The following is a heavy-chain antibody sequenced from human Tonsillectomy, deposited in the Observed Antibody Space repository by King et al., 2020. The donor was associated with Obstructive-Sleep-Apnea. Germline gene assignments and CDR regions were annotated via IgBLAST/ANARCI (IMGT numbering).Heavy chain of an antibody. CDR1: GGTFSSYS. J-gene: IGHJ4*02. D-gene: IGHD3-22*01. V-gene: IGHV1-69*10. CDR2: IIPLVAVP. CDR3: ARGGGTSGSYFAIDY. Sequence: VQLVQSGAEVKKPGSSVTVSCKASGGTFSSYSFSWVRQAPGHGPEWMGGIIPLVAVPHYARKFQGRVTITADRSTTTAYLELSSLTSVDTAVYYCARGGGTSGSYFAIDYWGQGTQITVSS.